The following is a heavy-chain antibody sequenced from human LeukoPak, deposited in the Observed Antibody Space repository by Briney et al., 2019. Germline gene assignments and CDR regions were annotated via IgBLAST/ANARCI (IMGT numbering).Heavy chain of an antibody. CDR2: IYHSGST. V-gene: IGHV4-30-2*01. CDR1: GGSISSGGYY. Sequence: SETLSHSCTVSGGSISSGGYYWSWIRQPPGKGLEWIGYIYHSGSTHYNPSLKSRVTISVDRSKNQFSLKLSSVTAADTAVYYCALGPNSYGPLKGDYWGQGTLVTVSS. D-gene: IGHD5-18*01. CDR3: ALGPNSYGPLKGDY. J-gene: IGHJ4*02.